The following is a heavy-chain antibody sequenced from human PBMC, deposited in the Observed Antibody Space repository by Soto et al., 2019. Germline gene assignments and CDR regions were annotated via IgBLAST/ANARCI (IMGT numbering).Heavy chain of an antibody. D-gene: IGHD6-19*01. Sequence: SETLSLTCAVYGGSFSGYYWSWIRQPPGKGLDWIGEINHSGSTNYNPSLKSRVTISVDTSKNQFSLKLSSVTAADTAVYYCARGVGQWLVPAYLYWGQGTLVTVSS. V-gene: IGHV4-34*01. CDR3: ARGVGQWLVPAYLY. J-gene: IGHJ4*02. CDR1: GGSFSGYY. CDR2: INHSGST.